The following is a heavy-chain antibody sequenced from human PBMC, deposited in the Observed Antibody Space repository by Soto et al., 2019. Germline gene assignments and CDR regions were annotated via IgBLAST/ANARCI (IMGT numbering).Heavy chain of an antibody. CDR2: IYHSGST. Sequence: SETLSLTCAVSGGSISSGGYSWSWIRQPPGKGLEWIGYIYHSGSTYYNPSLKSRVTISVDRSKNQFSLKLSSVTAADTAVYYCARGSSGYYVSAFDYWGQGTLVTVSS. D-gene: IGHD3-22*01. J-gene: IGHJ4*02. CDR3: ARGSSGYYVSAFDY. V-gene: IGHV4-30-2*01. CDR1: GGSISSGGYS.